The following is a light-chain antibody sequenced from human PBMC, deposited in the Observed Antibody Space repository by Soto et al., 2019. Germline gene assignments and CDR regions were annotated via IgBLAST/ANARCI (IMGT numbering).Light chain of an antibody. CDR2: DVT. CDR3: FSSAGSYTFV. Sequence: QSALTQPRSVSGSPGQPVTISCTGTSSDVGGYYYVSWYQQHPDRAPKMMIYDVTKRPSGVPDRFSGSKSGNPASLTISGLQAEDEADYYCFSSAGSYTFVFGTGTKVTVL. V-gene: IGLV2-11*01. J-gene: IGLJ1*01. CDR1: SSDVGGYYY.